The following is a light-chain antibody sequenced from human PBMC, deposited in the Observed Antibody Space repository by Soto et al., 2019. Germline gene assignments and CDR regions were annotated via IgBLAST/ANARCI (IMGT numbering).Light chain of an antibody. CDR2: DAS. V-gene: IGKV1-5*01. CDR3: QQYNSYCT. J-gene: IGKJ1*01. CDR1: QTISSSW. Sequence: DIQMTQSPSTLSASVGDRVTIACRASQTISSSWLAWYQQKPGKAPKLLIYDASTLESGVPSRFSGRGSGTEFTLTISSLQPDDFATYYCQQYNSYCTFGQGTKVDIK.